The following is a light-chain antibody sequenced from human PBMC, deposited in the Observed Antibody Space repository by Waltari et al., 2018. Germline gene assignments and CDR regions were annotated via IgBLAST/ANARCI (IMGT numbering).Light chain of an antibody. Sequence: DIQMTQSPSSLSASVGDRVTITCRASQSISSYLNWNQQKPGKAPKLLIDSASSLQSGVPSRFSGSGSGTDFTLTISSLQPEDFATYYCQQSYSTLGYTFGQGTKLEIK. V-gene: IGKV1-39*01. CDR3: QQSYSTLGYT. CDR2: SAS. J-gene: IGKJ2*01. CDR1: QSISSY.